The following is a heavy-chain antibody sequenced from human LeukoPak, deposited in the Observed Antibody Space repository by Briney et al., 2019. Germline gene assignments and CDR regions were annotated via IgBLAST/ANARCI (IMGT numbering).Heavy chain of an antibody. CDR3: CGGGGYYDSSGYYSGIIDY. J-gene: IGHJ4*02. CDR1: GGFINDYY. Sequence: SETLSLTCTVSGGFINDYYWNWIRQPPGQGLEWIGYVYYSGSINYNPSLKSRVTISVDTSKNQFSLKLSSVTAADTAVYYCCGGGGYYDSSGYYSGIIDYWGQGTLVTVSS. V-gene: IGHV4-59*01. CDR2: VYYSGSI. D-gene: IGHD3-22*01.